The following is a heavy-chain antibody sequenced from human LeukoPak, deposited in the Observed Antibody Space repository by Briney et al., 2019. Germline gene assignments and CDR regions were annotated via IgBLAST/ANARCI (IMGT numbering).Heavy chain of an antibody. J-gene: IGHJ6*02. CDR1: GFTFSMCW. D-gene: IGHD2-8*01. Sequence: GGSLRLSCAASGFTFSMCWMSWVRQAPGKGPEWVANIKVDGSEIYYVDSVKGRFTISRDNAKNSLYLQMNSLRAEDTAVYYCTRDRQGPRLYEMDIWGQGTTVTVSS. V-gene: IGHV3-7*01. CDR3: TRDRQGPRLYEMDI. CDR2: IKVDGSEI.